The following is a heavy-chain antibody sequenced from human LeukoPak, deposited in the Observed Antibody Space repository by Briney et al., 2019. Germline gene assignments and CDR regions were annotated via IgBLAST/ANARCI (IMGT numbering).Heavy chain of an antibody. CDR3: AGDADTINWFFF. D-gene: IGHD2-2*01. CDR2: ISYSGST. CDR1: SDSFSRRTSY. V-gene: IGHV4-39*07. Sequence: SETLSLTCTASSDSFSRRTSYWGWLRQPPGKGLEWIGSISYSGSTSYNPSLKSRVTISVDTSKSQFSLKLTSVTAADTAVYYCAGDADTINWFFFWGQGTLVTVSS. J-gene: IGHJ5*01.